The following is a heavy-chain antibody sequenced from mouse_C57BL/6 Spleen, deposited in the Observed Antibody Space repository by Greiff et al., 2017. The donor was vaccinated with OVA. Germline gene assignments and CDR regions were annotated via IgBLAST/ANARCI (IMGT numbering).Heavy chain of an antibody. CDR3: ARRGRAYYDYDTDY. CDR1: GYTFTDYN. D-gene: IGHD2-4*01. J-gene: IGHJ4*01. CDR2: INPNNGGT. Sequence: EVQLQQSGPELVKPGASVKIPCKASGYTFTDYNMDWVKQSHGKSLEWIGDINPNNGGTIYNQKFKGKATLTVDKSSSTAYMELRSLTSEDTAVYYCARRGRAYYDYDTDYWGQGTSVTVSS. V-gene: IGHV1-18*01.